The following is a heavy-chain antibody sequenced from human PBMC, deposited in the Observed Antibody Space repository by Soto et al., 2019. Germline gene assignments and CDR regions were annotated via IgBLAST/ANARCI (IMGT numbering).Heavy chain of an antibody. CDR2: ISGSATST. Sequence: EVQLLESGGGLVQPGGSLRLSCAASGFTFGSYAMTWVRQAPGKGLEWVSGISGSATSTYYAGSVKGRFTVSRDNSRNTLYLQMDSLRAEDTAVYYCAKAPPGWYWFDPWGQGTLVTVSS. D-gene: IGHD6-19*01. J-gene: IGHJ5*02. V-gene: IGHV3-23*01. CDR1: GFTFGSYA. CDR3: AKAPPGWYWFDP.